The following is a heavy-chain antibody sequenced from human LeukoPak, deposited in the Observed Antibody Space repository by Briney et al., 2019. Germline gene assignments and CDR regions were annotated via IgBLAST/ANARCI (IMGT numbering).Heavy chain of an antibody. V-gene: IGHV1-24*01. J-gene: IGHJ4*02. CDR3: ATGIAAAYGY. D-gene: IGHD6-13*01. Sequence: ASVKVSCKASGYTFTSYYMHWVRQAPGKGLEWMGGFDPEDGETIYAQKFQGRVTMTEDTSTDTAYMELSSLRSEDTAVYYCATGIAAAYGYWGQGTLVTVSS. CDR1: GYTFTSYY. CDR2: FDPEDGET.